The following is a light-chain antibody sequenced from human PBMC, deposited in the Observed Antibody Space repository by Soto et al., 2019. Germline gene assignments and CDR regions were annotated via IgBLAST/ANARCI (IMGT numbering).Light chain of an antibody. J-gene: IGKJ1*01. CDR3: QHYDRSPWP. CDR2: GAS. CDR1: QSVSSSY. V-gene: IGKV3-20*01. Sequence: EIVLTQSPGTLSLSPGERATLSCRASQSVSSSYLAWHQQKPGQAPRLLIYGASSRATGIPDRFSGSGSVTDFTLTISRLEPEDFSVYYCQHYDRSPWPFGQATNVQIK.